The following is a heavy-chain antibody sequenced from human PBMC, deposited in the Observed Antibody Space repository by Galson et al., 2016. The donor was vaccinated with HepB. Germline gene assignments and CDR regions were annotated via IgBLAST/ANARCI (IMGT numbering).Heavy chain of an antibody. J-gene: IGHJ4*02. CDR2: ITFAAGGT. D-gene: IGHD1-1*01. CDR3: AAQLGRRAGFDY. Sequence: SLRLSCAASGFTFSDYHMTWIRQAPGKGLESIAYITFAAGGTFYADSVKGRFTISRDNNKNSLFLQMTSLRADDTAVYYCAAQLGRRAGFDYWGPGTLVTVSA. CDR1: GFTFSDYH. V-gene: IGHV3-11*01.